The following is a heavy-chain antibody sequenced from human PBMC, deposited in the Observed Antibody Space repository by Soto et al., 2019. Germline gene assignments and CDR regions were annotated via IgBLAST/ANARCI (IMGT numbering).Heavy chain of an antibody. CDR2: IYSGGST. D-gene: IGHD2-15*01. CDR3: ARDPPGYCSGGSCYV. V-gene: IGHV3-66*01. J-gene: IGHJ4*02. CDR1: GFTVSSNY. Sequence: EVQLVESGGGLVQPGGSLRLSCAASGFTVSSNYMSWVRQAPGKGLEWVSVIYSGGSTYYADSVKGRFTISRDNSKHTLYLQMNSLRAEDTAVYYCARDPPGYCSGGSCYVGGQGTLVTVSS.